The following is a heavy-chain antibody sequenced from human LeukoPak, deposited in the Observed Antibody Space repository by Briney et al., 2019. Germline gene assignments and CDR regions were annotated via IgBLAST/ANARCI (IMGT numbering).Heavy chain of an antibody. J-gene: IGHJ6*03. CDR2: INHSGST. CDR1: GGSLSGYY. Sequence: PSETLSLTCAVYGGSLSGYYWNWIRQSPGKGLEWIGEINHSGSTNYNPSLKSRVNISVDTSKNQFSLKLSSVTAADTAVYYCARVWGSGYSSSWYLGTRGYYMDVWGKGTTVTVSS. V-gene: IGHV4-34*01. D-gene: IGHD6-13*01. CDR3: ARVWGSGYSSSWYLGTRGYYMDV.